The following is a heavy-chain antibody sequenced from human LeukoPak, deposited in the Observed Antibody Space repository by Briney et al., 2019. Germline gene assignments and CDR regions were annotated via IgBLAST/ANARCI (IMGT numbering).Heavy chain of an antibody. Sequence: PSETLSLTCSVSDYSISSTYYWGWIRQPPGKGLEWIGSIYHSGSTYYNPSLKSRVTISVDTSKNQFSLKLSSVTAADTAVYYCAREQRDYLYYYYYMDVWGKGTTVTVSS. V-gene: IGHV4-38-2*02. CDR3: AREQRDYLYYYYYMDV. CDR2: IYHSGST. D-gene: IGHD4-17*01. J-gene: IGHJ6*03. CDR1: DYSISSTYY.